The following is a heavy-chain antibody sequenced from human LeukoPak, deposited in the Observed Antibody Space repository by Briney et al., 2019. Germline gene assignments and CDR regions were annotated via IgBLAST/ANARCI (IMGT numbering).Heavy chain of an antibody. J-gene: IGHJ4*02. CDR3: ARHLGAEQTDFDY. D-gene: IGHD1-26*01. Sequence: SETLSLTCTVSGGSISSYYWSWIRQPPGKGLEWIGYIYYSGSTNYNPSLKSRVTISVDTSKNQFSLKLSSVTAADTAVYYCARHLGAEQTDFDYWGPGTLVTVSS. CDR1: GGSISSYY. V-gene: IGHV4-59*08. CDR2: IYYSGST.